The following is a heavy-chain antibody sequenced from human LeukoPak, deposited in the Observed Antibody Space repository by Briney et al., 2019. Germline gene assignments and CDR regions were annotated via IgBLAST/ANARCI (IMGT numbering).Heavy chain of an antibody. CDR3: ATDSGWYGVQRFDY. CDR1: GDSISSSSYH. V-gene: IGHV4-39*07. J-gene: IGHJ4*02. D-gene: IGHD6-19*01. Sequence: SETLSLTCTVSGDSISSSSYHWAWIRQPPGKGLEWIASIYYTGKTYYNPSLKSRVTMSLDTSENQFSLTLNFVTAADTAVYYCATDSGWYGVQRFDYWGQGSLVTVSS. CDR2: IYYTGKT.